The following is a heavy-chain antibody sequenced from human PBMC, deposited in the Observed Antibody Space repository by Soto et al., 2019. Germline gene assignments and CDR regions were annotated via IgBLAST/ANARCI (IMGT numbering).Heavy chain of an antibody. CDR3: ARDPKTYGGQHWAFNYFDS. CDR2: ISYDGTNK. D-gene: IGHD4-17*01. J-gene: IGHJ4*02. V-gene: IGHV3-30-3*01. CDR1: GFSFSISP. Sequence: GGSLRLSCAASGFSFSISPMHWVRQAPGKGPEWVALISYDGTNKFYADSVKGRFTISRDNSKSTLYLQVDSLRPEDAAVYYCARDPKTYGGQHWAFNYFDSWGQGTLVAVSS.